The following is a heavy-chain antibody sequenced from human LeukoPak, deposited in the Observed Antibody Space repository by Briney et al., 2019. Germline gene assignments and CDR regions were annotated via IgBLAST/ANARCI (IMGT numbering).Heavy chain of an antibody. Sequence: PSETLSLTCTVSGGSISSYYWSWIRQPPGKGLEWIGYIYYSGSTNYNPSLKSRVTISVDTSKNQFSLKLSSVTAADTAAYYCARVIYDGSGSYYYLDYWGQGTLVTVSS. CDR2: IYYSGST. CDR3: ARVIYDGSGSYYYLDY. J-gene: IGHJ4*02. D-gene: IGHD3-22*01. V-gene: IGHV4-59*01. CDR1: GGSISSYY.